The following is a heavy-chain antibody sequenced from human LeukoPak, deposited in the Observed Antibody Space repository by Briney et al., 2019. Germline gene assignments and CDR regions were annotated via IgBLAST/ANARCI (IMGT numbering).Heavy chain of an antibody. D-gene: IGHD6-13*01. J-gene: IGHJ4*02. Sequence: PGGSLRLSCAASGFTFSSYGMHWVRQAPGKGLEWVTVIWYDGSNKYYADSVKGRFTISRDNSKNTLYLQMNSLRAEDTAVYYCAKSSSWYRDFDYWGQGTLVTVSS. CDR2: IWYDGSNK. V-gene: IGHV3-30*02. CDR1: GFTFSSYG. CDR3: AKSSSWYRDFDY.